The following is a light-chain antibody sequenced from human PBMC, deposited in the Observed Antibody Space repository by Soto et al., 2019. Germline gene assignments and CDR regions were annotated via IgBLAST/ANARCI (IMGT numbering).Light chain of an antibody. J-gene: IGKJ2*02. CDR1: QSVGSY. CDR2: DAS. Sequence: ETVLTQSPATLSLSPGERATLSCRASQSVGSYLAWYQQRPGQAPMLLIFDASNRATGIPARFSGSGSGTDFTLAISRLEAEDFAVYYCQQRSNWPCTFGQGTKLEI. V-gene: IGKV3-11*01. CDR3: QQRSNWPCT.